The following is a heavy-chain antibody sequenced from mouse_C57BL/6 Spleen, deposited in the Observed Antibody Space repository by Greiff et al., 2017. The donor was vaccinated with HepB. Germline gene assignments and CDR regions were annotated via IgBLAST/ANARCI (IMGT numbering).Heavy chain of an antibody. CDR1: GFNIKDYY. D-gene: IGHD2-12*01. CDR2: IDPEDGET. Sequence: EVQLQQSGAELVKPGASVKLSCTASGFNIKDYYMHWVKQRTEQGLEWIGRIDPEDGETKYAAKFQGKDTITADTSSNTAYLQLSSLTSEDTAVYYCARVRGTPYYYRYFDVGGTGTTVTVSS. V-gene: IGHV14-2*01. CDR3: ARVRGTPYYYRYFDV. J-gene: IGHJ1*03.